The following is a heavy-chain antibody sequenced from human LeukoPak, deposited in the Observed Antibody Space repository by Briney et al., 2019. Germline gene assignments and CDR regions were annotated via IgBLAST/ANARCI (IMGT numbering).Heavy chain of an antibody. Sequence: ASVAVSCKASGYTFSDYYMYWVRQAPGQGLEWMGWINSKSGGTNYAHKFQGRLTMTRDTSISTVYMELSRLRSGDTAVYYCAKDRRQQWLSNFDYWGQGTLVTVSS. CDR2: INSKSGGT. D-gene: IGHD6-19*01. V-gene: IGHV1-2*02. CDR1: GYTFSDYY. CDR3: AKDRRQQWLSNFDY. J-gene: IGHJ4*02.